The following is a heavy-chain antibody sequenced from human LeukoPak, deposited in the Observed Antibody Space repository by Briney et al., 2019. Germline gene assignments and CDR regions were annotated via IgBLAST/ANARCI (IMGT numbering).Heavy chain of an antibody. J-gene: IGHJ5*02. D-gene: IGHD4-23*01. V-gene: IGHV4-59*01. Sequence: PSETLSLTCTVSGGSISSYYWSWIRQPPGKGLEWIGYIYYSGSTNYNPSLKSRVTISVDTSKNQFSLKLSSVTAADTAVYYCARGHYGGNSNWFDPWGQGTLVTVSS. CDR1: GGSISSYY. CDR3: ARGHYGGNSNWFDP. CDR2: IYYSGST.